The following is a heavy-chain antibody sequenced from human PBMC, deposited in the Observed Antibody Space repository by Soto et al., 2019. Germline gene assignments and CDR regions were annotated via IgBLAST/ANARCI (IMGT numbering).Heavy chain of an antibody. J-gene: IGHJ4*01. CDR3: ARVTIAARRVFDY. V-gene: IGHV4-30-4*01. Sequence: SETLSLTCTVSGGSISSGDYYWSWLRQPPGKGLEWIGYTYYIGSTYYNPSLKSRVTISVDTSKNQFSLKLSSVTAVDTAVYTCARVTIAARRVFDYWGQGTLVTVSS. CDR2: TYYIGST. CDR1: GGSISSGDYY. D-gene: IGHD6-6*01.